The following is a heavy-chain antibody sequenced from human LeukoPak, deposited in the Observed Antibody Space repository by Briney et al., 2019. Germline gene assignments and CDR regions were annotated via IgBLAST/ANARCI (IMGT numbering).Heavy chain of an antibody. CDR2: IKSKTDGGTT. V-gene: IGHV3-15*01. CDR3: TTVGTTSPIAEEYFDY. CDR1: GFTFSNAW. J-gene: IGHJ4*02. Sequence: GGSLRLSCAASGFTFSNAWMSWVRLAPGKGLEWVGRIKSKTDGGTTDYAAPVKGRFTISRDDSENTLFLQLNSLKTEDTALYYCTTVGTTSPIAEEYFDYWGQGTLVTVSS. D-gene: IGHD1-26*01.